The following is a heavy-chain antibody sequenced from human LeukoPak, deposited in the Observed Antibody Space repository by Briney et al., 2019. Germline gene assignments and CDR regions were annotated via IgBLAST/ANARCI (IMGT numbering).Heavy chain of an antibody. V-gene: IGHV1-69*02. CDR2: INPIFDIT. J-gene: IGHJ3*02. Sequence: SVKVSCKASGGTLSSYSINWVRQAPGQGLEWMGKINPIFDITNYAQKFQGRVTITADKSTTTAYMELSSLRSEDTAVYYCASQVEMATMTAFDIWGQGTMVTVSS. CDR3: ASQVEMATMTAFDI. D-gene: IGHD5-24*01. CDR1: GGTLSSYS.